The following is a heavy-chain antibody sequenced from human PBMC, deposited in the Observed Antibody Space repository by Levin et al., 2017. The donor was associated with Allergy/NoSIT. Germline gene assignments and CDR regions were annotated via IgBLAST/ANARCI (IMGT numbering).Heavy chain of an antibody. Sequence: GESLKISCAASGFTFSSYAMSWVRQAPGKGLEWVSAISGSGGSTYYADSVKGRFTISRDNSKNTLYLQMNSLRAEDTAVYYCAKGSHDTGLFDYWGQGTLVTVSS. CDR2: ISGSGGST. D-gene: IGHD2-8*02. V-gene: IGHV3-23*01. CDR1: GFTFSSYA. J-gene: IGHJ4*02. CDR3: AKGSHDTGLFDY.